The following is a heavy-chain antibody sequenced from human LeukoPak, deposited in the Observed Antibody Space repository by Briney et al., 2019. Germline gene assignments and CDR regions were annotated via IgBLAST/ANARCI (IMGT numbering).Heavy chain of an antibody. CDR3: ATYSSWVAGDV. Sequence: PGGSLRLSCAASGFTFRKSLMSWVRQAPGQGLGWGAAINDGGSEKDYGDSVNGRFTISRDNAKNSLYLQMNTLRAEDTAVYYCATYSSWVAGDVWGQGTTVSVSS. CDR1: GFTFRKSL. D-gene: IGHD6-6*01. V-gene: IGHV3-7*01. CDR2: INDGGSEK. J-gene: IGHJ6*02.